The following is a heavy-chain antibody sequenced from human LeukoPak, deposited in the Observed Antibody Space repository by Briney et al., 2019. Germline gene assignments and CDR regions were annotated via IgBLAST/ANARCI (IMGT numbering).Heavy chain of an antibody. J-gene: IGHJ4*02. Sequence: GGSLRLSCAASGFTFDDYAMHWVRQAPGKGLEWVSGISWNSGSIGYADSVKGRFTISRDNAKNSLYLQMNSLRAEDTAVYYCARDHADYGSGSYADYWGQGTLVTVSS. CDR2: ISWNSGSI. CDR1: GFTFDDYA. D-gene: IGHD3-10*01. V-gene: IGHV3-9*01. CDR3: ARDHADYGSGSYADY.